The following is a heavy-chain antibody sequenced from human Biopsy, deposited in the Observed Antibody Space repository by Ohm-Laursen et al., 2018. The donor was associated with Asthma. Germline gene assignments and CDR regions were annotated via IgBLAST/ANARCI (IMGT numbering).Heavy chain of an antibody. CDR1: GGSINIGDYY. D-gene: IGHD4-17*01. J-gene: IGHJ5*02. Sequence: SQTLSLTCAVSGGSINIGDYYWSWIRQLPVKGLEWIGYIYYSGSTYYNPSLKSRVSISLDTSKNQFSLSLTSVTAADTAVYYCARTTYGDDGFDPWGQGTLVTVFS. CDR2: IYYSGST. V-gene: IGHV4-31*11. CDR3: ARTTYGDDGFDP.